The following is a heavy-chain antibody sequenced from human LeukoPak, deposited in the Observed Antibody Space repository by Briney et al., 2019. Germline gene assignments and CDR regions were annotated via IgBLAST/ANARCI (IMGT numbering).Heavy chain of an antibody. CDR2: IGSSRSTI. CDR1: GFTFSNYS. Sequence: PGGSLRLSCAASGFTFSNYSMNWVRQAPGKGLEWVSYIGSSRSTIYYAESVQGRFTISRDNAKNSLYLQMNSLRAEDTAVYYCARAGHCTNGICYTPDFDYWGQGTLVTVSS. D-gene: IGHD2-8*01. J-gene: IGHJ4*02. CDR3: ARAGHCTNGICYTPDFDY. V-gene: IGHV3-48*04.